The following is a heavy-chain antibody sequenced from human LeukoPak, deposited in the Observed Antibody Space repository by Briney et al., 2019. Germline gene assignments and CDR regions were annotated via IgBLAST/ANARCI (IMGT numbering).Heavy chain of an antibody. CDR2: ISAYNGNT. J-gene: IGHJ4*02. CDR1: GYTFTSYG. V-gene: IGHV1-18*01. CDR3: ACYYYGSGSYLDY. Sequence: ASVRVSCKASGYTFTSYGISWVRKAPGQGLEWMGWISAYNGNTNYAQKLQGRVTMTTDTSTSTAYMELRSLRSDDTVVYSCACYYYGSGSYLDYWGQGTLVTVSS. D-gene: IGHD3-10*01.